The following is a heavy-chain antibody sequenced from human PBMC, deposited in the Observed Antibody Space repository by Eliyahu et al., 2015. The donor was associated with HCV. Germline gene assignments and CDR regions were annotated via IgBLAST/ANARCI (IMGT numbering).Heavy chain of an antibody. CDR3: ASGGGGIAVTGTGGWFDP. CDR1: GGSITTYY. Sequence: QVQLQESGPGLVKPSETLSXTCTVSGGSITTYYWXWXRQPPGXGLEWIGYIHYSGSTNXNPSLKSRVTIALDTSKNQFSLNLTSVTAADTAMYYCASGGGGIAVTGTGGWFDPWGQGTLITVSS. CDR2: IHYSGST. D-gene: IGHD6-19*01. V-gene: IGHV4-59*01. J-gene: IGHJ5*02.